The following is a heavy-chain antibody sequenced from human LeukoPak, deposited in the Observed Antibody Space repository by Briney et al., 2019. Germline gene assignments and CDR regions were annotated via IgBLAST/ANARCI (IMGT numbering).Heavy chain of an antibody. J-gene: IGHJ3*02. D-gene: IGHD1-1*01. CDR2: IYYSGST. V-gene: IGHV4-31*03. Sequence: PSQTLSLTCTVSGGSISSGGYYWSWIRQHPGKGLEWIGYIYYSGSTYYNPSLKSRVTISVDTSKNQFSLKLSSVTAADTAVYYCARDRSTYKNDNAAPGAFGIWGQGTMVTVSS. CDR1: GGSISSGGYY. CDR3: ARDRSTYKNDNAAPGAFGI.